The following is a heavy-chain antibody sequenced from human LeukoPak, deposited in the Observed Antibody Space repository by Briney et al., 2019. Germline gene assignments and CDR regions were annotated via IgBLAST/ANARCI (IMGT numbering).Heavy chain of an antibody. Sequence: SETLSLTCTVSGGSISSSSHYWGWIRQPPGKGLEWIGSIYYSGTTYYNPSLKSRVTISVDTSKSQFSLKLTSVTAADTAVYYCAREGPILTVWGQGTTVTVSS. CDR1: GGSISSSSHY. CDR2: IYYSGTT. V-gene: IGHV4-39*07. CDR3: AREGPILTV. J-gene: IGHJ6*02.